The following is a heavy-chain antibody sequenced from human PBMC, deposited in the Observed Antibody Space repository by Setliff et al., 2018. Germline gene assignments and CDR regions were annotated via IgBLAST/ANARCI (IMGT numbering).Heavy chain of an antibody. V-gene: IGHV1-18*01. CDR2: ISGFTGFT. CDR3: LRDRPYSNSPEYSFDV. J-gene: IGHJ3*01. CDR1: GYEFNNYG. D-gene: IGHD6-6*01. Sequence: GASVKVSCKASGYEFNNYGIAWVRQAPGQGLEWMGWISGFTGFTQYSQKFKGRVAVTIDKSTSTAYMDLTSLRSDDTAVYYCLRDRPYSNSPEYSFDVWGRGTTVTV.